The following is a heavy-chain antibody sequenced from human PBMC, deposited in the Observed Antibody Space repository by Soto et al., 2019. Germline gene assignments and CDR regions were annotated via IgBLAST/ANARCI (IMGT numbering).Heavy chain of an antibody. D-gene: IGHD2-15*01. CDR3: ARGGYCFGGRCASTFDS. V-gene: IGHV4-59*11. CDR2: IYYGENT. CDR1: GVSLTAHF. Sequence: SETLSLTCTVSGVSLTAHFWSWIRQSPGKGLEWIGDIYYGENTKYNPTLGRRVSISADTSKNQFSLKLTSLTAADTAVYYCARGGYCFGGRCASTFDSWGQGNLVTVSS. J-gene: IGHJ4*02.